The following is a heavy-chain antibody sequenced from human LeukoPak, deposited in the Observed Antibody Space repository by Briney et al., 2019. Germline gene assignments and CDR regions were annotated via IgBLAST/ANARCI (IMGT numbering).Heavy chain of an antibody. CDR2: IHSSGRY. CDR3: AKFSSGWPFDF. J-gene: IGHJ4*02. CDR1: GGSVSGHY. Sequence: SETLSLTCTVSGGSVSGHYWTWIRQPAGKGLEWIGRIHSSGRYDYNPSLKSRLTMSVDTSKNQFSLQLSSVTAADTAVYYCAKFSSGWPFDFWGQGTLVTVSS. V-gene: IGHV4-4*07. D-gene: IGHD6-19*01.